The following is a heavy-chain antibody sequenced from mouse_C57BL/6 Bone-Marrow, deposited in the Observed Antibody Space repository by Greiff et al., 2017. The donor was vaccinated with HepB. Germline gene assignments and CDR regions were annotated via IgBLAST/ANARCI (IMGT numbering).Heavy chain of an antibody. CDR1: GFTFSSYA. V-gene: IGHV5-4*01. CDR2: ISDGGSYT. D-gene: IGHD1-1*01. CDR3: ARDTGGWYFDV. Sequence: EVQGVESGGGLVKPGGSLKLSCAASGFTFSSYAMSWVRQTPEKRLEWVATISDGGSYTYYPDNVKGRFTISRDNAKNNLYLQMSHLKSEDTAMYYCARDTGGWYFDVWGTGTTVTVSS. J-gene: IGHJ1*03.